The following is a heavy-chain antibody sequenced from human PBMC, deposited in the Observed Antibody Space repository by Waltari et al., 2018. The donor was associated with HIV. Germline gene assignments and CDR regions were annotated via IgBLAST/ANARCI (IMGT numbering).Heavy chain of an antibody. CDR1: GFTFSSYG. J-gene: IGHJ4*02. D-gene: IGHD5-18*01. V-gene: IGHV3-30*18. CDR3: AKGAYTAMGFDY. CDR2: ISYDGRNK. Sequence: QVQLVESGGGVVQPGRSLRLPCAASGFTFSSYGMHWVRQAPGKGLGWVAVISYDGRNKYYADSVKGRFTISRDNSKNTLYLQMNSLRAEDTAVYYCAKGAYTAMGFDYWGQGTLVTVSS.